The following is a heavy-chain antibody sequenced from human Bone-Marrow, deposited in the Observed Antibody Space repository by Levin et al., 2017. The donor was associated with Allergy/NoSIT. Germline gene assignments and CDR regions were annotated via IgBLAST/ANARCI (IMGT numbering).Heavy chain of an antibody. D-gene: IGHD6-13*01. Sequence: GGSLRLSCAASGFTFNNYAMSWVRQGPGKGLEWVSSISGSGRNTYHADSVKGRFTISRDNSKNTLYLQMNSLRAEDMAEYYCAKIIVAGGLGYWGQGILVTVSS. CDR1: GFTFNNYA. V-gene: IGHV3-23*01. CDR3: AKIIVAGGLGY. CDR2: ISGSGRNT. J-gene: IGHJ4*02.